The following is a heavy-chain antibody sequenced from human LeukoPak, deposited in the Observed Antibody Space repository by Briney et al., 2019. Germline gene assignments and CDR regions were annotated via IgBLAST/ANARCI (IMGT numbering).Heavy chain of an antibody. Sequence: PSETLSLTCTVSGGSISSSSYSWGWIRQPPGKGLEWIGSIYYSGSTYYNPSLKSRVTMSVDTSKNQFSLKLSSVTAADTAVYYCARDVQGPYYYGSGSSSFDYWGQGTLVTVSS. D-gene: IGHD3-10*01. CDR2: IYYSGST. CDR1: GGSISSSSYS. CDR3: ARDVQGPYYYGSGSSSFDY. J-gene: IGHJ4*02. V-gene: IGHV4-39*07.